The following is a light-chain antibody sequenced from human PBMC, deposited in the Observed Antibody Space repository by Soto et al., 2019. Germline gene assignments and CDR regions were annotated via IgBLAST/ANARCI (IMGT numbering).Light chain of an antibody. CDR3: QQYKSYFRT. V-gene: IGKV1-5*03. CDR2: QAS. CDR1: QSISSW. Sequence: DIQITQSPSTLSASVGDRVTITCRASQSISSWLAWYQQKPGKAPKLLIYQASSLQSGVPSRFSGSGSETEFTLTISSLLPDDFATYFCQQYKSYFRTFGQGTKVDIK. J-gene: IGKJ1*01.